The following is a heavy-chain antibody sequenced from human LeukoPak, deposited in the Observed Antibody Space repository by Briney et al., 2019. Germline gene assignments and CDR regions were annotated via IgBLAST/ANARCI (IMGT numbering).Heavy chain of an antibody. D-gene: IGHD6-19*01. CDR1: GGSISSSSYY. CDR3: ASRAVAGLGSFDY. Sequence: SETLSLTCTVSGGSISSSSYYWGWIRQPPGKGLEWIGSIYYSGSTYYNPSLKSRVTISVDTSRNQFSLKLSSVTAADTAVYYCASRAVAGLGSFDYWGQGTLVTVSS. J-gene: IGHJ4*02. CDR2: IYYSGST. V-gene: IGHV4-39*07.